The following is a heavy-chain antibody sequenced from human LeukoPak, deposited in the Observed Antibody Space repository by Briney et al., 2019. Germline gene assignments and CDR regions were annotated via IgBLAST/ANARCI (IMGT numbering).Heavy chain of an antibody. V-gene: IGHV1-69*04. CDR1: GGTFSSYA. Sequence: ASVKVSCKASGGTFSSYAISWVRQAPGQGLEWMGRIIPILGIANYAQKFQGRVTITADKSTSTAYMELSRLRSDDTAVYYCARVAPECSSTSCWSRVLPNFDYWGQGTLVTVSS. J-gene: IGHJ4*02. D-gene: IGHD2-2*01. CDR2: IIPILGIA. CDR3: ARVAPECSSTSCWSRVLPNFDY.